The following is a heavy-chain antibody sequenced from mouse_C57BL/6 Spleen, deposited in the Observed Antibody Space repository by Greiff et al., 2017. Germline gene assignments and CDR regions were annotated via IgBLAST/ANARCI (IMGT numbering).Heavy chain of an antibody. J-gene: IGHJ4*01. Sequence: QVQLQQPGTELVKPGASVKLSCKASGYTFTSYWMHWVKQRPGQGLEWIGNINPSNGGTNYNEKLKRKATLTVDKTYSTAYMQLSRLTSEDSSIYYCAREDSIYGYYAMDYWGQGTSVTVSS. CDR2: INPSNGGT. CDR1: GYTFTSYW. D-gene: IGHD2-5*01. V-gene: IGHV1-53*01. CDR3: AREDSIYGYYAMDY.